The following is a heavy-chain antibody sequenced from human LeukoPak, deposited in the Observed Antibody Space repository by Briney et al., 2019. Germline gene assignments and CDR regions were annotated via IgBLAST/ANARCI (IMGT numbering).Heavy chain of an antibody. Sequence: GGSLRLSCAASGFTVSSNYINWVRQAPGKGLEWVSLIYSGGTTYYADSVKGRFTIFRDNSKNTVHLQMNNLRAEDTAMYFCARRLYIVRGAFDIWGQGTMVTVSS. CDR3: ARRLYIVRGAFDI. J-gene: IGHJ3*02. CDR2: IYSGGTT. D-gene: IGHD2/OR15-2a*01. V-gene: IGHV3-53*01. CDR1: GFTVSSNY.